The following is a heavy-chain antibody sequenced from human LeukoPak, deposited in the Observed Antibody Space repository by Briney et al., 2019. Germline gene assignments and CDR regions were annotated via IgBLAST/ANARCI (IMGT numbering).Heavy chain of an antibody. CDR1: GGSFSGYY. Sequence: SETLSLTCAVYGGSFSGYYWSWIRRPPGKGLEWIGEINHSGSTNYNPSLKSRVTISVDTSKNQFSLKLSSVTAADTAVYYCATRYSSSSIHPVRFDYWGQGTLVTVSS. CDR3: ATRYSSSSIHPVRFDY. D-gene: IGHD6-6*01. CDR2: INHSGST. J-gene: IGHJ4*02. V-gene: IGHV4-34*01.